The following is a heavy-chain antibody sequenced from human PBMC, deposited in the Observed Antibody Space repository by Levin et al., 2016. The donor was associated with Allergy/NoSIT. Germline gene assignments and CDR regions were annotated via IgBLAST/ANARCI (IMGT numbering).Heavy chain of an antibody. CDR3: AKADPYDRSGLRSDAFDI. V-gene: IGHV4-39*07. CDR1: GGSISSRSYY. D-gene: IGHD3-22*01. Sequence: SETLSLTCTVSGGSISSRSYYWGWIRQPPGKGLEWIGNIYNSGSTYYNPSLKSRVTISVDTSKNQFSLRLSSVTAADTAVYYCAKADPYDRSGLRSDAFDIWGQGTMVTVSS. J-gene: IGHJ3*02. CDR2: IYNSGST.